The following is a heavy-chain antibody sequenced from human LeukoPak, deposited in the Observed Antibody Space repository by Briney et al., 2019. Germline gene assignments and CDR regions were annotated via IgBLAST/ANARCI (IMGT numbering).Heavy chain of an antibody. Sequence: SETLSLTCTVSGGSISSYYWSWIRQPPGKGLEWIGYINYSGSTNYNPSLKSRVTISVDTSKNQFSLKLSSVTAADTAVYYCARQSCSGGSCYPRPYWYFDLWGRGTLVTVSS. CDR2: INYSGST. V-gene: IGHV4-59*08. CDR3: ARQSCSGGSCYPRPYWYFDL. J-gene: IGHJ2*01. D-gene: IGHD2-15*01. CDR1: GGSISSYY.